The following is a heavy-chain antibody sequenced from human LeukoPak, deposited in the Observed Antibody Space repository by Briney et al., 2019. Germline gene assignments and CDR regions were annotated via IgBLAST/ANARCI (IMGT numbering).Heavy chain of an antibody. J-gene: IGHJ3*02. CDR2: IENDATRA. V-gene: IGHV3-74*01. CDR3: ARVYGGNTDDAFDI. CDR1: GFTFSLHR. D-gene: IGHD4-23*01. Sequence: SGGSLRLSCAASGFTFSLHRMHWVRQVPGKGLVWISWIENDATRAGYVDSVKGRFTISRDNAKNSLYLQMNSLRAEDTALYYCARVYGGNTDDAFDIWGQGTMVTVSS.